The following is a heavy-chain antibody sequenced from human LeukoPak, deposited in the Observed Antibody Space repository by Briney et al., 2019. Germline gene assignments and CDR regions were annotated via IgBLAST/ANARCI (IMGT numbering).Heavy chain of an antibody. CDR3: AKGVYSGYDIDAFDI. Sequence: GGSLRLSCAASGFTFSSYAMNWVRQAPGKGLEWVSGISTSGGSTYYADSVKGRFTISRDNSKNTLYLQMNSLRAEDTAVYYCAKGVYSGYDIDAFDIWGQGTMVTVSS. J-gene: IGHJ3*02. D-gene: IGHD5-12*01. V-gene: IGHV3-23*01. CDR2: ISTSGGST. CDR1: GFTFSSYA.